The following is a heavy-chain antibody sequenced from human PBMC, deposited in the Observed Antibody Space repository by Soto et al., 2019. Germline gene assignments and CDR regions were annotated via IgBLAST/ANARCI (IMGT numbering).Heavy chain of an antibody. CDR3: TRVPSTIFGVVIPDY. CDR2: IRSKAYGGTT. J-gene: IGHJ4*02. CDR1: GFTFGDYT. V-gene: IGHV3-49*05. D-gene: IGHD3-3*01. Sequence: DVQLVESGGGLVKPGRSLRLSCRASGFTFGDYTMSWFRQAPGKGLEWVGFIRSKAYGGTTEYAASVKGRFTISRDDSKSIAHLQMNSLKTEDIAVYYCTRVPSTIFGVVIPDYWGQGTLVTVSS.